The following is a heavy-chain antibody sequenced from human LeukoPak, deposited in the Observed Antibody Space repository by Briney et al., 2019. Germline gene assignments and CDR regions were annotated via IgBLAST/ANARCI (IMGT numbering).Heavy chain of an antibody. CDR2: IYYSGST. D-gene: IGHD3-10*01. J-gene: IGHJ4*02. Sequence: PSETLSLTCTVSGGSISSGGYYWSWIRQHPGTGLEWIGYIYYSGSTYYNPSLKSRVTISVDTSKNQFSLKLSSVTAADTAVYYCARDGYYYGSGSSGFDYWGQGTLVTVSS. CDR1: GGSISSGGYY. V-gene: IGHV4-31*03. CDR3: ARDGYYYGSGSSGFDY.